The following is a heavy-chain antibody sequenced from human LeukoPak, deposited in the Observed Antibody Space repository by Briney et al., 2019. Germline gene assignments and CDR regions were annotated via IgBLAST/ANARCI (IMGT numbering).Heavy chain of an antibody. CDR3: ARDKRASGRVVVITIDAFDI. CDR1: GGTFSSYA. V-gene: IGHV1-69*04. CDR2: IIPILGIA. D-gene: IGHD3-22*01. Sequence: SSVKVSCKASGGTFSSYAISWVRQAPGQGLEWMGRIIPILGIANYAQKFQGRVTITADKSTSTAYMELSSLRSEDTAVYYCARDKRASGRVVVITIDAFDIWGQGTMVTVSS. J-gene: IGHJ3*02.